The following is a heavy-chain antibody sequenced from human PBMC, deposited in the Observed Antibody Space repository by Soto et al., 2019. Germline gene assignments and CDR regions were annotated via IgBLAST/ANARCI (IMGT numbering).Heavy chain of an antibody. V-gene: IGHV3-23*01. CDR3: AKDLDYCSGGSCPLNYMDV. CDR2: ISGSGGST. Sequence: EVQLLESGGGLVQPGGSLRLSCAASGFTFSSYAMSWVRQAPGKGLEWVSAISGSGGSTYYADSVKGRFTISRDNSKNKLHLQMNSLRAEDTAVYYCAKDLDYCSGGSCPLNYMDVWGKGTTVTVSS. D-gene: IGHD2-15*01. CDR1: GFTFSSYA. J-gene: IGHJ6*03.